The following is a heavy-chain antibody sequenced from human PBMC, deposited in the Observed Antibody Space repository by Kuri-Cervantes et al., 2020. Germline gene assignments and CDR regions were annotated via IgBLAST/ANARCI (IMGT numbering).Heavy chain of an antibody. J-gene: IGHJ3*02. D-gene: IGHD6-19*01. Sequence: GGSRRPSCAASGFIFNVFWMNWVRQAPGKGLEWVANIKQGGSEQYYLDSVKGRFTISRDNSKNTLYLQMNSLRAEDTAVYYCARDGAGNGAFDIWGQGTMVTVSS. CDR2: IKQGGSEQ. CDR1: GFIFNVFW. CDR3: ARDGAGNGAFDI. V-gene: IGHV3-7*05.